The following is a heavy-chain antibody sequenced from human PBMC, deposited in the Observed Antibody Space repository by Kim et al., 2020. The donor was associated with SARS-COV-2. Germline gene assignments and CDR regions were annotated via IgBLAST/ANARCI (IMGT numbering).Heavy chain of an antibody. CDR3: TTADMVSFGAVINVRYYFDY. Sequence: ASVKVSCKTSGYSFTGYYIHWVRQAPGQGLEWMGRINPNSGGTNYAQNFQGRVSMTRDTSISTAYLELSRLRSDDTAVYYCTTADMVSFGAVINVRYYFDYWGQGTLVTVSS. V-gene: IGHV1-2*06. CDR1: GYSFTGYY. D-gene: IGHD3-16*02. J-gene: IGHJ4*02. CDR2: INPNSGGT.